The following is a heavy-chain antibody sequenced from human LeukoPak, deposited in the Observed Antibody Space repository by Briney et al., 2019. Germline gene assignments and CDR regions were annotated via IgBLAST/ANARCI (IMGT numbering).Heavy chain of an antibody. J-gene: IGHJ4*02. CDR2: ISAYNGNT. V-gene: IGHV1-18*01. CDR1: GYTFTSYG. D-gene: IGHD3-9*01. Sequence: ASVKVSCKASGYTFTSYGISWVRQAPGQGLEWMGWISAYNGNTNYAQKLQGRVTMTTDTSTSTAYMELRSLRAEDTAVYYCARDLLGSATSYSSGAGDYWGQGTLVTVSS. CDR3: ARDLLGSATSYSSGAGDY.